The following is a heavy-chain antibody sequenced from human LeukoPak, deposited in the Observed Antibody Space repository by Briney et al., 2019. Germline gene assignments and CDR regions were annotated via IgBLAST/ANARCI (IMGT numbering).Heavy chain of an antibody. V-gene: IGHV3-21*06. CDR1: GFTFSSYS. J-gene: IGHJ6*03. Sequence: PGGSLRLSCAAYGFTFSSYSMNWVRQAPGKGLEWVSFISTSSSYIYYANSVKGRFTISRDNSKNTLSLQMKSLRPEDTAVYYCAKDVMHFGAGRPYFMDLWGKGTTVIISS. CDR2: ISTSSSYI. CDR3: AKDVMHFGAGRPYFMDL. D-gene: IGHD3-10*01.